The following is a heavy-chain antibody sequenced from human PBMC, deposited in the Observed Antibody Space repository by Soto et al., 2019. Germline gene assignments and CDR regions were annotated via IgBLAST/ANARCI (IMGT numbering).Heavy chain of an antibody. CDR2: IKQDGTEK. V-gene: IGHV3-7*01. D-gene: IGHD3-16*01. CDR1: GFTFSRYW. J-gene: IGHJ3*02. Sequence: PGGSLRLSCAASGFTFSRYWMNWVRQAPGKGLEWVANIKQDGTEKNYVDSVKGRFTISRDNAKNSLYLQMDSLRAEGTDVYFCARGDTHMITGMDSFDIWGQGTLVTVSS. CDR3: ARGDTHMITGMDSFDI.